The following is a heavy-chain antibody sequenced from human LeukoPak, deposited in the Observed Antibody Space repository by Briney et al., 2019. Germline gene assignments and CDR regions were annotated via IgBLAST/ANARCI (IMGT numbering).Heavy chain of an antibody. D-gene: IGHD3-22*01. J-gene: IGHJ5*02. CDR3: ARTPPFYDSTNWFDP. CDR2: IIPIFGTA. V-gene: IGHV1-69*05. CDR1: GGTFSSYA. Sequence: ASVKVSCKASGGTFSSYAISWVRQAPEQGLEWMGGIIPIFGTANYAQKFQGRVTITTDESTSTAYMELSSLRSEDTAVYYCARTPPFYDSTNWFDPWGQGTLVTVSS.